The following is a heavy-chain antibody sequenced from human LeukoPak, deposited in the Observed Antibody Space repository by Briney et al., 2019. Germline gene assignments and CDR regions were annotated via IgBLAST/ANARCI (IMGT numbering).Heavy chain of an antibody. J-gene: IGHJ5*02. CDR2: ILYSGST. V-gene: IGHV4-59*01. D-gene: IGHD6-6*01. CDR1: GDSISSYY. CDR3: ARRPSRANWFDP. Sequence: SETLSLTCTVSGDSISSYYWNWIRQPPGKGLEWIGYILYSGSTNYNPSLRSRVTISVDTSKNQFSLKVNSVTAADTAVYYCARRPSRANWFDPWGQRTLVTVSS.